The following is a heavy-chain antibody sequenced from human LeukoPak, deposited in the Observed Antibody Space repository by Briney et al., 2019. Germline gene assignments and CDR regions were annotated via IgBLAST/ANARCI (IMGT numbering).Heavy chain of an antibody. CDR2: IYPGDSDT. Sequence: GESLKISRKGSGYSFTSYWIGWVRQMPGKGLEWMGIIYPGDSDTRYSPSFQGQVTISADKSISTAYLQWSGLKASDTAMYYCARQGSYSDYYYYGMDVWGQGTTVTVSS. J-gene: IGHJ6*02. D-gene: IGHD5-18*01. V-gene: IGHV5-51*01. CDR3: ARQGSYSDYYYYGMDV. CDR1: GYSFTSYW.